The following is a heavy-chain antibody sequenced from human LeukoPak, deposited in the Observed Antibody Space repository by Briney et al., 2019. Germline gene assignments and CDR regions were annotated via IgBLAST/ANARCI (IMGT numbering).Heavy chain of an antibody. V-gene: IGHV4-59*12. J-gene: IGHJ4*02. CDR2: IYYSGST. CDR3: VRASYGARVGY. CDR1: GGSISSYY. D-gene: IGHD4-17*01. Sequence: SETLSLTCTVSGGSISSYYWSWIRQPPGKGLEWIGYIYYSGSTNYNPSLKSRVTISVDTSKNQFSLKLSSVTAADTAVYYCVRASYGARVGYWGQGAQVTVSS.